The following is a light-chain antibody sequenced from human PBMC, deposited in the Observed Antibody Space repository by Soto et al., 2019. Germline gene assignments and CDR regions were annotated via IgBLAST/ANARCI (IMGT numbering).Light chain of an antibody. Sequence: DIVMTQSPLSLPLTPGEPASISCRSSQSLLHSNGYNYLDWYLQKPGQSPQLLIYLGSNRASGVPDRFSGSGSGTDFTLKISRVEAEDVGVYYCMQALQIWTFGQGTKVEIK. V-gene: IGKV2-28*01. CDR1: QSLLHSNGYNY. J-gene: IGKJ1*01. CDR3: MQALQIWT. CDR2: LGS.